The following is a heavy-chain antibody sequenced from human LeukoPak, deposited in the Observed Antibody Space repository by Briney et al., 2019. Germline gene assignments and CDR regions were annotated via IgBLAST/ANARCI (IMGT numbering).Heavy chain of an antibody. CDR3: ARGGRYFDWLTSKGHYGMDV. Sequence: SETLSLTCAVYGGFFSGYYWSWIRQPPGKGLEWIGEINHSGSTNYNPSLKSRVTISVDTSKNQFSLKLSSVTAADTAVYYCARGGRYFDWLTSKGHYGMDVWGQGTTVTVSS. J-gene: IGHJ6*02. CDR1: GGFFSGYY. D-gene: IGHD3-9*01. CDR2: INHSGST. V-gene: IGHV4-34*01.